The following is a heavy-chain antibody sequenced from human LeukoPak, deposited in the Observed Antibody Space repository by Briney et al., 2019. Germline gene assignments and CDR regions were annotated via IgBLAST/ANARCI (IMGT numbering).Heavy chain of an antibody. CDR3: ARFSPYYDSSGYLSFDY. CDR1: GGTFSSYA. D-gene: IGHD3-22*01. Sequence: SVKVSCKASGGTFSSYAISWVRQAPGQGLEWKGGIIPIFGTANYAQKFQGRVTITTDESTSTAYMELSSLRSEDTAVYYCARFSPYYDSSGYLSFDYWGQGTLVTVSS. V-gene: IGHV1-69*05. CDR2: IIPIFGTA. J-gene: IGHJ4*02.